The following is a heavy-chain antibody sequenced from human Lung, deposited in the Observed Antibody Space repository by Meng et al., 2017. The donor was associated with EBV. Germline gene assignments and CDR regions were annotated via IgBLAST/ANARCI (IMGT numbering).Heavy chain of an antibody. Sequence: ELQLVGSVGGLIRPGGSLRLSCAASGFSVSNYYLAWVRQAPGKGLEWVSFIYSGGSTFYADSVKGRFTISEDNSRNTLYLQMNSLSADDTAVYYCATWTSRAGAFDLWGQGTMVTVSS. D-gene: IGHD3/OR15-3a*01. V-gene: IGHV3-53*01. CDR2: IYSGGST. CDR3: ATWTSRAGAFDL. CDR1: GFSVSNYY. J-gene: IGHJ3*01.